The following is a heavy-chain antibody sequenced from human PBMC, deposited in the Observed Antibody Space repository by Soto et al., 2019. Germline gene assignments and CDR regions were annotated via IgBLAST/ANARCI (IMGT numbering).Heavy chain of an antibody. CDR3: IRASGVAGTGEYF. V-gene: IGHV3-74*03. Sequence: EVQLVESGGGLVQPGVSLRLSCAASGFDFSTYWMHWVRQAPGKGLVWVSRISGGGGTTYADSVEGRFTISRDNAKNILYLQMSSLTEEDTAMYYCIRASGVAGTGEYFWGQGTLVTVSS. D-gene: IGHD3-10*01. J-gene: IGHJ4*02. CDR2: ISGGGGT. CDR1: GFDFSTYW.